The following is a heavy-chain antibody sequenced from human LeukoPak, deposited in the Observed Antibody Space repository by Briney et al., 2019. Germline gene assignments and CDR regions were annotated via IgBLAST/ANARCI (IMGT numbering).Heavy chain of an antibody. D-gene: IGHD3-10*01. CDR3: ARDLPAMVRGVIPFSFDY. CDR1: GGSISSSSYY. Sequence: SETQSLTCTVSGGSISSSSYYWGWIRQPPGKGLEWIGSIYYSGSTYYNPSLKSRVTISVDTSKNQFSLKLSSVTAADTAVYYCARDLPAMVRGVIPFSFDYWGQGTLVTVSS. CDR2: IYYSGST. V-gene: IGHV4-39*07. J-gene: IGHJ4*02.